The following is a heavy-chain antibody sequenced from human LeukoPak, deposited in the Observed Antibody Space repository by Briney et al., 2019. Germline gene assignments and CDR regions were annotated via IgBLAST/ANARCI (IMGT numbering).Heavy chain of an antibody. CDR2: ISGSGGGT. CDR1: GFTFSSYA. V-gene: IGHV3-23*01. CDR3: AKTPDYYGSGSSSYIDC. Sequence: GGSLRLSCAASGFTFSSYALSWVRQAPGKGLEWVSAISGSGGGTYYANSVKGRFTISRDNSRDTLYLQMNSLRAEDTALYFCAKTPDYYGSGSSSYIDCWGEGTLVSVSS. J-gene: IGHJ4*02. D-gene: IGHD3-10*01.